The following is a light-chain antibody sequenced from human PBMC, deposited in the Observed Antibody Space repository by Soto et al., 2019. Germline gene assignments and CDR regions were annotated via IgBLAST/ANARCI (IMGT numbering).Light chain of an antibody. V-gene: IGLV1-44*01. CDR3: AAWDDSLNGVV. CDR1: SSNIGSNT. Sequence: QSVLTQPPSASGTPRQRVTISCSGSSSNIGSNTVVWYQQLPGTAPKLLMYTNNKRPSGVPDRFSGSKSGTSASLAISGLQSEDEADYYCAAWDDSLNGVVFGGGTKLTVL. J-gene: IGLJ2*01. CDR2: TNN.